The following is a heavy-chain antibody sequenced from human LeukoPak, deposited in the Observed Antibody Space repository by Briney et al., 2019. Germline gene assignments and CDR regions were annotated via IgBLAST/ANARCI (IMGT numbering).Heavy chain of an antibody. V-gene: IGHV4-59*01. Sequence: SETLSLTCTVSGGSINSYYWSWIRQPPGKGLEWIAYIYYSGSTNYNPSLKSRVTISLNKSNNQISLKLSSVTAADTAVYYCARATYYYGSGSPIPDYWGQGTPVTVSS. J-gene: IGHJ4*02. D-gene: IGHD3-10*01. CDR2: IYYSGST. CDR1: GGSINSYY. CDR3: ARATYYYGSGSPIPDY.